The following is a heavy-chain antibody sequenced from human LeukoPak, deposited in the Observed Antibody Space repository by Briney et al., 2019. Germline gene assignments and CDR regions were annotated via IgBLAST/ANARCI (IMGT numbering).Heavy chain of an antibody. CDR1: GFTFSAYW. CDR2: INNDGTAT. J-gene: IGHJ4*02. V-gene: IGHV3-74*01. CDR3: ARDTGYDSSGYYHY. Sequence: GGSLRLSCAASGFTFSAYWMHWVRHVPGKGLVWVSRINNDGTATFFADSVKGRFTISRDNAKNTLYLQMDSLRAEDTAVYYCARDTGYDSSGYYHYWGQGTLVTVSS. D-gene: IGHD3-22*01.